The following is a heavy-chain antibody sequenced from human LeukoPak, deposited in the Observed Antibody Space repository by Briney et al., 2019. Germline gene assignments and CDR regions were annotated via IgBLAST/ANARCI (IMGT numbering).Heavy chain of an antibody. J-gene: IGHJ3*02. CDR2: ISIHGEIT. CDR1: GSTFSDYA. V-gene: IGHV3-23*01. D-gene: IGHD3-10*01. CDR3: ARGGWFGQSPSDVFHM. Sequence: PGGSLRLSCAASGSTFSDYAMSWVRQGPGKGLEWISSISIHGEITKYADSVKGRFTISRDKSKNTVYLQMNSLRPEDTATYYCARGGWFGQSPSDVFHMWGQGTMVTVSS.